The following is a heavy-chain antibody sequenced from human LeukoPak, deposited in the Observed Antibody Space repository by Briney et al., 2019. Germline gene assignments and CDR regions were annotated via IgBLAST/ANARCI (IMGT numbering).Heavy chain of an antibody. J-gene: IGHJ4*02. V-gene: IGHV3-21*01. Sequence: GGSLRLSCAASGFTFSSYSMNWVRQAPGKGLEWVSTISSSSSYIYYADSVKGRFTISRDNAKNSLYLQMNSLRAEDTAVYYCARDSRTGGYYDSSGGVENYFDYWGQGTLVTVSS. D-gene: IGHD3-22*01. CDR2: ISSSSSYI. CDR3: ARDSRTGGYYDSSGGVENYFDY. CDR1: GFTFSSYS.